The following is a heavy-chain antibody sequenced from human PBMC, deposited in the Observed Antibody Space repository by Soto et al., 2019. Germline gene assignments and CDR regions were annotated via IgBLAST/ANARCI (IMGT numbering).Heavy chain of an antibody. CDR1: GGTFSRYA. Sequence: QVKLVQSGAEVKKPGSSVKVSCKASGGTFSRYAISWVRQAPGQGLEWMGGIIPIFGTANYAQKLQGRVTINEDEPTSTADKELSSRRSEDTAVYYCARGDYDFWSSYLRDYDMDFWGQGTTVTVSS. CDR3: ARGDYDFWSSYLRDYDMDF. D-gene: IGHD3-3*01. V-gene: IGHV1-69*01. CDR2: IIPIFGTA. J-gene: IGHJ6*02.